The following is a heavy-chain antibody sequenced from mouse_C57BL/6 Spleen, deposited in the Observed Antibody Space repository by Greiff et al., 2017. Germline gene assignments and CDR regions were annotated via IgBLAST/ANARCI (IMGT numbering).Heavy chain of an antibody. CDR2: LRLKSDNYAT. V-gene: IGHV6-3*01. J-gene: IGHJ1*03. Sequence: EVQRVESGGGLVQPGGSMKLSCVASGFTFSNYWMNWVRQSPEKGLEWVAQLRLKSDNYATHYAESVKGRFTISRDDSKSSVYLQMNNLRAEDTGIYYCTGGVYYYGSFYWYFDVWGTGTTVTVSS. CDR1: GFTFSNYW. CDR3: TGGVYYYGSFYWYFDV. D-gene: IGHD1-1*01.